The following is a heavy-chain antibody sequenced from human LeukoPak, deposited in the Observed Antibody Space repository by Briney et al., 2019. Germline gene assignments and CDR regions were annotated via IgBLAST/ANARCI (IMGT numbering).Heavy chain of an antibody. CDR1: GGSISSSSYY. V-gene: IGHV4-39*07. Sequence: PSETLSLTCTVSGGSISSSSYYWGWIRQPPGKGLEWIGSIYYSGSTYYNPSLKSRVTISVDTSKNQFSLEVISVTAADTAVYHCARDRDNMVPGPPDYWGQGTLVTVSS. J-gene: IGHJ4*02. D-gene: IGHD3-10*01. CDR3: ARDRDNMVPGPPDY. CDR2: IYYSGST.